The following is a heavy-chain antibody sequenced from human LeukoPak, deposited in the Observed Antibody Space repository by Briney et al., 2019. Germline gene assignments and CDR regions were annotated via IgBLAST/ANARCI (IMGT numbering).Heavy chain of an antibody. D-gene: IGHD1-26*01. CDR1: GFTVSSNY. J-gene: IGHJ6*02. CDR3: AKDCGTGPSYYYYGMDV. CDR2: ISSSGSTI. V-gene: IGHV3-11*01. Sequence: PGGSLRLSCAASGFTVSSNYMSWIRQAPGKGLEWVSYISSSGSTIYYADSVKGRFTISRDNAKNSLYLQMNSLRAEDTAVYYCAKDCGTGPSYYYYGMDVWGQGTTVTVSS.